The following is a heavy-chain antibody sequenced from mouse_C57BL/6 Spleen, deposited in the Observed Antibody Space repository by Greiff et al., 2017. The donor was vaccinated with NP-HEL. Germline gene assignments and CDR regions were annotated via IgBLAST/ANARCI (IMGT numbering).Heavy chain of an antibody. CDR3: QGGRHY. Sequence: VHVKQSGAELVRPGASVKLSCTASGFNIKDDYMHWVKQRPEQGLEWIGWIDPENGDTEYASKFQGKATITADTSSNTAYLQLSSLTSEDTAVYYCQGGRHYWGQGTTLTVSS. D-gene: IGHD1-1*01. V-gene: IGHV14-4*01. J-gene: IGHJ2*01. CDR2: IDPENGDT. CDR1: GFNIKDDY.